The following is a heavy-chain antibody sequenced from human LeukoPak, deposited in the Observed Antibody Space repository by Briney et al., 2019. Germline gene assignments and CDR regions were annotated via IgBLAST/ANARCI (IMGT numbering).Heavy chain of an antibody. CDR2: IYPGDSDT. CDR3: ARRWGGYGSLYGMDV. J-gene: IGHJ6*02. D-gene: IGHD3-10*01. Sequence: KSGESLKISCKGSGYSFTSYWIGWVRQMPGKGLEWMGIIYPGDSDTRYSPSFQGQVTISADKSISTAYLQWSSLKASDTAVYYCARRWGGYGSLYGMDVWGQGTTVTVSS. CDR1: GYSFTSYW. V-gene: IGHV5-51*01.